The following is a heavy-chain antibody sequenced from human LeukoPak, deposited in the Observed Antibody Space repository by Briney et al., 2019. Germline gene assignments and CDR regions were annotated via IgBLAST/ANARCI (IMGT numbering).Heavy chain of an antibody. CDR1: GFTFSSYS. CDR2: ISSSSSHI. CDR3: ARVAYGDYVGY. Sequence: GGSLRLSCAASGFTFSSYSMNWARQAPGKGLEWVSSISSSSSHIYYADSVKGRFTISRDNAKNSLYLQMNSLGAEDTAVYYCARVAYGDYVGYWGQGTLVTVSS. J-gene: IGHJ4*02. V-gene: IGHV3-21*01. D-gene: IGHD4-17*01.